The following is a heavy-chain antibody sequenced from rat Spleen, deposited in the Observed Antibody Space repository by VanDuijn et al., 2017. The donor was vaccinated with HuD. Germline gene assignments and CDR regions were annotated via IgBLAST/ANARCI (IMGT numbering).Heavy chain of an antibody. J-gene: IGHJ2*01. CDR3: ARYDVYYGFFDY. CDR1: GFTFSDYG. D-gene: IGHD1-6*01. Sequence: EVQLVESGGGLVQPGRSMKLSCSASGFTFSDYGMAWVFQAPTKGLEWVASISYDGGSTYYRDSVKGRFTISRDNAKSTLYLQMDSLRSEDTATYYCARYDVYYGFFDYWGQGVMVTVSS. CDR2: ISYDGGST. V-gene: IGHV5-25*01.